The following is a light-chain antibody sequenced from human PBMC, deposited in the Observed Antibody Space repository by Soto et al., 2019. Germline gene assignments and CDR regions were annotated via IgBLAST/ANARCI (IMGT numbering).Light chain of an antibody. CDR1: SGDIGSYNR. V-gene: IGLV2-14*01. CDR2: EDT. Sequence: QSALTQPASVSGSPGQSITMSCTGTSGDIGSYNRVSWYQQHPGKAPKLIIYEDTDRPSGVSNRFSGSKSGNTASLTISGLQAEDEAEYYCSSYTNINTRACVFGTGTKVTVL. CDR3: SSYTNINTRACV. J-gene: IGLJ1*01.